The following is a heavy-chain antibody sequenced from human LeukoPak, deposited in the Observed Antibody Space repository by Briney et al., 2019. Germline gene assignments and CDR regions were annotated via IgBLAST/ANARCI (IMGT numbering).Heavy chain of an antibody. CDR2: IHSAGSA. V-gene: IGHV3-53*01. D-gene: IGHD3-16*01. CDR3: ARHSYTLADY. CDR1: GFTVSYNY. J-gene: IGHJ4*02. Sequence: GGSLILSCAASGFTVSYNYMSWVRQAPGEGLQWVSVIHSAGSAYYADSVKGRFTISRDNSKNTLYLQMNSLRADDTAVYYCARHSYTLADYWGQGTLVTVSS.